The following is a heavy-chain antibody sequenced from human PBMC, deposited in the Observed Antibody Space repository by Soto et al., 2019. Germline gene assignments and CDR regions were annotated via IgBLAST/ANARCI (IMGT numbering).Heavy chain of an antibody. V-gene: IGHV3-9*01. CDR3: AKDMYTVTAGVAFDI. J-gene: IGHJ3*02. CDR1: GFTFDDYA. CDR2: ISWNSGSI. Sequence: GGSLRLSCAASGFTFDDYAMHWVRQAPGKGLEWVSGISWNSGSIGYADSVKGRFTISRDNAKNSLYLQMNSLRAEDTALYYCAKDMYTVTAGVAFDIWGQGTMVTVSS. D-gene: IGHD4-17*01.